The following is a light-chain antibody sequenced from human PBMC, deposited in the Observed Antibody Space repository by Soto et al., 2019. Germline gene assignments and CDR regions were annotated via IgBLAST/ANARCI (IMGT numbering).Light chain of an antibody. CDR2: GAS. CDR3: QQYNNWVFT. CDR1: QSVSNN. Sequence: EIVMTQSPATLSVSPGERATLSCRASQSVSNNLAWYQQKPGQAPRLLIYGASTRATGIPARFSGSGSGTEFTLTISSLQSVDFAVYYCQQYNNWVFTFGPGTKVDIK. V-gene: IGKV3-15*01. J-gene: IGKJ3*01.